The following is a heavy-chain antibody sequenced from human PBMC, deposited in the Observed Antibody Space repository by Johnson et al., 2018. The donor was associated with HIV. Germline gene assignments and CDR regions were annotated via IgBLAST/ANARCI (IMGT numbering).Heavy chain of an antibody. D-gene: IGHD1-1*01. J-gene: IGHJ3*02. CDR3: TTGLYWNDAFDI. CDR1: GFTVSSNY. CDR2: IYSGGST. Sequence: VQLVESGGGLIQPGGSLRLSCAASGFTVSSNYMSWVRQAPGKGLEWVSVIYSGGSTYYADSVKGRFTISRDNSKNTLYLQMNSLKTEDTAVYYCTTGLYWNDAFDIWGQGTMVTVSS. V-gene: IGHV3-53*01.